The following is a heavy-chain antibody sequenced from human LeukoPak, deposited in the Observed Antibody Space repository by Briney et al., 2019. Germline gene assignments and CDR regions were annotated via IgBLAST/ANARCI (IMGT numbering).Heavy chain of an antibody. CDR2: IKDSGSA. D-gene: IGHD6-6*01. CDR3: ARGKGYTTSSRHRGIDN. V-gene: IGHV4-34*01. J-gene: IGHJ4*02. Sequence: SETLSLTCAVYGGSFSGYYWSWIRQPSGKGLEWIGEIKDSGSANYNPSLKSRVFISVDTSKNQFSLKLRSVTAADTAVYYCARGKGYTTSSRHRGIDNWGQGTLVTVSS. CDR1: GGSFSGYY.